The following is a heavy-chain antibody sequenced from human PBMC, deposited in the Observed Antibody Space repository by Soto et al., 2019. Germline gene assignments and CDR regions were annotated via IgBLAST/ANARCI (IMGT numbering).Heavy chain of an antibody. CDR3: AKRRGRHPANWTDP. D-gene: IGHD2-15*01. CDR1: GYSSTSYW. CDR2: IYPGDSET. Sequence: GESLKISCKGSGYSSTSYWIVWVRQMPGKGLEWMGIIYPGDSETKYSPSFQGPVTSSAGKSVNTAHTQWISLKASDTAMYYCAKRRGRHPANWTDPSGQGILVSVST. V-gene: IGHV5-51*01. J-gene: IGHJ5*02.